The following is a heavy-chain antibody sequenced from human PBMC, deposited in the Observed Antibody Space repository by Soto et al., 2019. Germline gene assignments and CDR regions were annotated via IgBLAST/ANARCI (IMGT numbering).Heavy chain of an antibody. J-gene: IGHJ3*02. V-gene: IGHV5-51*01. CDR2: IYPGDSDT. Sequence: PGESLKISCKGSGYSFTSYWIGWVRQMPGKGLEWMGIIYPGDSDTRYSPSFQGQVTISADKSISTAYLQWSSLKASDTAMYYCARREYCSGGSCYSHSYAFDIWGQGKMVTVSS. CDR1: GYSFTSYW. D-gene: IGHD2-15*01. CDR3: ARREYCSGGSCYSHSYAFDI.